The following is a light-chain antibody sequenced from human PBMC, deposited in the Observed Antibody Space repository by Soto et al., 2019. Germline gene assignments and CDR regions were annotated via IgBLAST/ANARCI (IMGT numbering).Light chain of an antibody. CDR1: SSDIGSYNG. CDR3: NSYTISGTDV. Sequence: QSALTQPPSVSGSPGQSVTISCTGTSSDIGSYNGVSWYQQPPGTAPKLILYEGSTRPSGVPDRFSGSKSGNTASLTISGLQAEDEADYYCNSYTISGTDVFGTGTKLTVL. CDR2: EGS. J-gene: IGLJ1*01. V-gene: IGLV2-18*02.